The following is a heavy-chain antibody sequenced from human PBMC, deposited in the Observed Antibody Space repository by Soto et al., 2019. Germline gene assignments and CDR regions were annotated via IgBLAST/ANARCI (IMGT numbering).Heavy chain of an antibody. J-gene: IGHJ4*02. V-gene: IGHV4-31*03. CDR3: ARDLGSEQWFFDN. CDR2: IHNSGST. CDR1: GASVSGDGSY. Sequence: QVQLQESGPGLVKPSQTLSLTCLVSGASVSGDGSYCSWIRQHPGKGLQCIGYIHNSGSTYSIPSLENRVAMSIDTSKNECSRRLSSVSAADSAVYSCARDLGSEQWFFDNWGQGILVTVSS. D-gene: IGHD6-19*01.